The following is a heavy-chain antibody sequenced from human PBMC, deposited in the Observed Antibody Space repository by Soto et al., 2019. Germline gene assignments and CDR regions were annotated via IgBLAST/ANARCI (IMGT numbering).Heavy chain of an antibody. CDR1: GGTFSSYA. V-gene: IGHV1-69*13. CDR3: AREASYYDSSGYFPFDY. Sequence: SVKVSCKASGGTFSSYAISWVRQAPGQGLEWMGGIIPIFGTANYAQKFQGRVTITADESTSTAYMELSSLRSEDTAVYYCAREASYYDSSGYFPFDYWGQGTLVTVSS. D-gene: IGHD3-22*01. CDR2: IIPIFGTA. J-gene: IGHJ4*02.